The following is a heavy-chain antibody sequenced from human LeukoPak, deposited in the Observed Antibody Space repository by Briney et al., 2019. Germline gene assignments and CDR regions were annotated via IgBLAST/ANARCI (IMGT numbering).Heavy chain of an antibody. D-gene: IGHD3-16*01. CDR3: AKASWVSSADAVL. J-gene: IGHJ4*02. CDR1: GGSISSGDYY. V-gene: IGHV4-31*03. Sequence: PSETLSLTCTVSGGSISSGDYYWSWIRQHPGKGLEWIGYIYYSGSTYYNPSLKSRATISVDTSENQFSLKVSSVTAADTAVYYCAKASWVSSADAVLWGQGTPVTVSS. CDR2: IYYSGST.